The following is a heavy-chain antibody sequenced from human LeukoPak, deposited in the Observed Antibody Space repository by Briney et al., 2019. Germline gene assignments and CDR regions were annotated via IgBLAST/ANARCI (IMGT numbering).Heavy chain of an antibody. CDR3: ARRGGVGAVDY. Sequence: PSESLSLTCTVSGGSISSYYWSWIRQPPGKGLEWIGYIYYSGSTNYNPSLKSRVTISVDTSKNQFSLKLGSVTAADTAVYYCARRGGVGAVDYWGQGTLVTVSS. CDR1: GGSISSYY. J-gene: IGHJ4*02. V-gene: IGHV4-59*01. CDR2: IYYSGST. D-gene: IGHD1-26*01.